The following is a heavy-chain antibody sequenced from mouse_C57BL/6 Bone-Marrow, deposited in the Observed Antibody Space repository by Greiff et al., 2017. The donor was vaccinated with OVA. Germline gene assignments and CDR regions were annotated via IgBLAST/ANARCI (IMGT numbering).Heavy chain of an antibody. J-gene: IGHJ3*01. CDR1: GYTFTSYG. CDR3: ARIYDYPWFAY. V-gene: IGHV1-81*01. D-gene: IGHD2-4*01. Sequence: VMLVESGAELARPGASVKLSCKASGYTFTSYGISWVKQRTGQGLEWIGEIYPRSGNTYYNEKFKGKATLTADKSSSTAYMELRSLTSEDSAVYFCARIYDYPWFAYWGQGTLVTVSA. CDR2: IYPRSGNT.